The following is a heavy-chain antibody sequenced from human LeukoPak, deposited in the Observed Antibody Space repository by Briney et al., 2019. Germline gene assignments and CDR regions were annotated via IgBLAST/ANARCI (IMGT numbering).Heavy chain of an antibody. CDR1: GGTFSSYA. J-gene: IGHJ6*03. D-gene: IGHD2-2*01. V-gene: IGHV1-69*13. CDR3: ARDRSPIVVVPAAMGGGRYYYYYMDV. CDR2: IIPIFGTA. Sequence: SVKVSCKASGGTFSSYAISWVRQAPGQGPEWMGGIIPIFGTANYAQKFQGRVTITADESTSTAYMELSSLRSEDTAVYYCARDRSPIVVVPAAMGGGRYYYYYMDVWGKGTTVTVSS.